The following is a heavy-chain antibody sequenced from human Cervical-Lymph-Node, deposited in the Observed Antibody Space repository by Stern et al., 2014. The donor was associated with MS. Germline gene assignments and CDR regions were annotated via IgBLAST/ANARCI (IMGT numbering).Heavy chain of an antibody. V-gene: IGHV3-7*01. Sequence: EVQLVESGGGLVQPGGSLRLSCAASGFTFSSYWMNWVRQAPGTGLEWVANIKEDGRETYYGDSVKGRFTISRDNAKNSLYLQMNSLRAEDTAVYYCARGSDTWGQGTLVTVSS. D-gene: IGHD2-15*01. J-gene: IGHJ5*02. CDR2: IKEDGRET. CDR1: GFTFSSYW. CDR3: ARGSDT.